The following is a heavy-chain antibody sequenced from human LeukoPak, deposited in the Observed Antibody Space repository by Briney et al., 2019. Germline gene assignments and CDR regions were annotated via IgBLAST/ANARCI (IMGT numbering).Heavy chain of an antibody. J-gene: IGHJ3*02. V-gene: IGHV4-30-4*01. CDR1: GGSISSGDYY. Sequence: SQTLSLTCTVSGGSISSGDYYWSWIRQPPGKGLEWIGYIYYSGSTYYNPSLKSRVTISVDRSKNQFSLKLSSVTAADTTVYYCATEGYYYDSSGYYQGAFDIWGQGTMVTVSS. D-gene: IGHD3-22*01. CDR3: ATEGYYYDSSGYYQGAFDI. CDR2: IYYSGST.